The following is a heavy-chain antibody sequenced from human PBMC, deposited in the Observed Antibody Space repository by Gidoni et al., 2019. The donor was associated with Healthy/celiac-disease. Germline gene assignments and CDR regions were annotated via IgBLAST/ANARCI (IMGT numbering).Heavy chain of an antibody. J-gene: IGHJ4*02. CDR2: IYYSGST. D-gene: IGHD6-19*01. CDR1: GGSISSSSYY. CDR3: ARFRYSSGCFDY. Sequence: QLQLQESGPGLVKPSETLSLTCTVTGGSISSSSYYWGWIRQPPGKGLEWIGSIYYSGSTYSNPSLKSRVTISVDTSKNQFSLKLSSVTAADTAVYYCARFRYSSGCFDYWGQGTLVTVSS. V-gene: IGHV4-39*01.